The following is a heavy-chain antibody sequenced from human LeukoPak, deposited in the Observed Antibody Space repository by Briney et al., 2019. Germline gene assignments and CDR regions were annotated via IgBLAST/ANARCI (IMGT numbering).Heavy chain of an antibody. J-gene: IGHJ6*03. V-gene: IGHV3-21*01. CDR1: GFTFSVSA. CDR2: ISISSSYI. Sequence: GGSLKLSCAASGFTFSVSAMYWVRQAPGKGREWVSSISISSSYIYYADSVKGRFTISRDNAKNSLYLQMNSLRAEDTAVYYCARGANTATVRDQALSYYHYYMDVWGKGTTVTVSS. D-gene: IGHD5-18*01. CDR3: ARGANTATVRDQALSYYHYYMDV.